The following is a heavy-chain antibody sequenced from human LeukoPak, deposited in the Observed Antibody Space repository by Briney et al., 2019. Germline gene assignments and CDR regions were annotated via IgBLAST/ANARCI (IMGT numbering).Heavy chain of an antibody. V-gene: IGHV4-34*01. J-gene: IGHJ6*03. CDR3: ARVPPNYDFWSGTRYYYYMDV. CDR1: GGSFSGYY. CDR2: INHSGST. Sequence: SETLSLTCAVYGGSFSGYYWGWIRQPPGKGLEWIGEINHSGSTNYNPSLKSRVTISVDTSKNQFSLKLSSVTAADTAVYYCARVPPNYDFWSGTRYYYYMDVWGKGTTVTVSS. D-gene: IGHD3-3*01.